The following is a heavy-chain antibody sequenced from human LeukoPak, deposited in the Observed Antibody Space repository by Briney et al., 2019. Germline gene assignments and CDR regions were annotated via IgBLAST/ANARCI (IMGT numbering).Heavy chain of an antibody. CDR2: ISSSSTI. CDR3: ASGSYYGVRYFDY. V-gene: IGHV3-48*01. J-gene: IGHJ4*02. Sequence: GGSLRLSCAASGFTFSSYSMNWVRQAPGKGLEWVSYISSSSTIYYADSVKGRFTISRDNAKNSLYLQMNSLRAEDTAVYYCASGSYYGVRYFDYWGQGTLVTVSS. CDR1: GFTFSSYS. D-gene: IGHD1-26*01.